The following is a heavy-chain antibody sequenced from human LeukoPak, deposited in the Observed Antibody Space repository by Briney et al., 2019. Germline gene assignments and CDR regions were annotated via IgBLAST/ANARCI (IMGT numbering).Heavy chain of an antibody. CDR3: AKDRGRRIVVVPATKWGTFDY. D-gene: IGHD2-2*01. J-gene: IGHJ4*02. Sequence: GGSLRLSCAASGFTFSSYWMSWVRQAPGKGLKWVANIKQDGSEKYYVDSVKGRFTISRDNSKNTLSLQMNSLRAEDTAVYYCAKDRGRRIVVVPATKWGTFDYWGQGTLVTVSS. CDR1: GFTFSSYW. CDR2: IKQDGSEK. V-gene: IGHV3-7*01.